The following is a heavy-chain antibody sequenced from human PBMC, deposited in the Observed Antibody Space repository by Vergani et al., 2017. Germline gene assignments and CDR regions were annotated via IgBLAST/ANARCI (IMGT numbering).Heavy chain of an antibody. CDR3: ARGPVYDILTGIDY. V-gene: IGHV3-21*02. D-gene: IGHD3-9*01. CDR1: GFDFSSYI. J-gene: IGHJ4*02. Sequence: QLVESGGGWVQPGGSLRLSCVVSGFDFSSYIMNWVRQAPGKGLEWVSSISSSSSYIYYADSVKGRFTISRDNAKNSLYLQMNSLRAEDTAVYYCARGPVYDILTGIDYWGQGTLVTVSS. CDR2: ISSSSSYI.